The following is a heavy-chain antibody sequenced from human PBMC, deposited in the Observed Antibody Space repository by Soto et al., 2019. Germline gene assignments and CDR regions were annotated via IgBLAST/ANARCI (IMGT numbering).Heavy chain of an antibody. J-gene: IGHJ4*02. CDR1: GGNFRNFV. CDR3: VRDLGGEATIRF. CDR2: VIPNSGTA. V-gene: IGHV1-69*01. D-gene: IGHD5-12*01. Sequence: QVQLEQSGAEVKKPGSSLKVSCKVSGGNFRNFVISWVRQAPGQGLEWMGGVIPNSGTANYAQRFQGRVTITADGSTHTAYIELNNLTSEDTVFYFCVRDLGGEATIRFWGQGTLVTVSS.